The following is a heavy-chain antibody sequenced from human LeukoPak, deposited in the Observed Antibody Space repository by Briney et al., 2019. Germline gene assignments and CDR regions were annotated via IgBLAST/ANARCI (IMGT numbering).Heavy chain of an antibody. D-gene: IGHD3-10*01. CDR2: ISWNSGSI. J-gene: IGHJ6*02. CDR1: GFTFGDYA. CDR3: AKSHGMVRGVITYYYGMDV. Sequence: PGGSLRLSRAASGFTFGDYAMHWVRQAPGKGLEWVSGISWNSGSIGYADSVKGRFTISRDNAKNSLYLQMNSLRAEDTASYYCAKSHGMVRGVITYYYGMDVWGQGTTVTVSS. V-gene: IGHV3-9*01.